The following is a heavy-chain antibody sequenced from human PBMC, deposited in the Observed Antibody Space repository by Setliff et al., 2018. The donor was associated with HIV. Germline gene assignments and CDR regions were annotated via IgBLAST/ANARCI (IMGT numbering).Heavy chain of an antibody. V-gene: IGHV3-33*08. CDR3: AKGAGPATLAEPFDS. CDR2: IWYDGSIE. D-gene: IGHD2-15*01. J-gene: IGHJ4*02. Sequence: GGSLRLSCAASEFTFSSYAMHWVRQAAGKGLEWVAVIWYDGSIEYYIDSVKGRFTISRDNSKSTLYLQMTNLRAEDTALYFCAKGAGPATLAEPFDSWGQGTLVTVSS. CDR1: EFTFSSYA.